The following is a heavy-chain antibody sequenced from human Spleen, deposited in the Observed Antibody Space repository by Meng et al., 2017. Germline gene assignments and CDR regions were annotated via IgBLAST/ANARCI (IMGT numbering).Heavy chain of an antibody. CDR2: INHSGST. CDR1: GGSFSDYY. D-gene: IGHD4-11*01. J-gene: IGHJ4*02. V-gene: IGHV4-34*01. Sequence: LQQVGAGLLEPSETLFLTCVVSGGSFSDYYWSWIRQPPGKGLEWIGEINHSGSTNYNPSLESRATISVDTSQNNLSLKLSSVTAADSAVYYCARGPTTMAHDFDYWGQGTLVTVSS. CDR3: ARGPTTMAHDFDY.